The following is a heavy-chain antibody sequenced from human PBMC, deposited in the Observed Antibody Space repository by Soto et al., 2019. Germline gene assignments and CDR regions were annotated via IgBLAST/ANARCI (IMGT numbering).Heavy chain of an antibody. CDR2: IIPILGIA. J-gene: IGHJ5*02. V-gene: IGHV1-69*02. CDR1: GGTFSSYT. CDR3: ASQPSIAVAGTGWFDP. Sequence: QVQLVQSGAEVKKPGSSVKVSCKASGGTFSSYTISWVRQAPGQGLEWMGRIIPILGIANYAQKFQGRVTITADKSTSTAYMELSSLRSEDTAVYYCASQPSIAVAGTGWFDPWGQGTLVTVSS. D-gene: IGHD6-19*01.